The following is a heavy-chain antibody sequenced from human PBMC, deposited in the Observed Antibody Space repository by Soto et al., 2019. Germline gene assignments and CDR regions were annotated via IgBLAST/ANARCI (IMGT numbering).Heavy chain of an antibody. V-gene: IGHV3-23*01. Sequence: EVKLLESGGGWVQPGGSLRLSCAASGFMFSCEAMTWVRQVPGKGLQWVALVSGGGGDTHYRDSVKGRFIISRDNSKNTVYLQMNSLRAEDTAVYHCAKTGVRSGLWEALDVWGQGAMVIVSS. CDR1: GFMFSCEA. CDR2: VSGGGGDT. CDR3: AKTGVRSGLWEALDV. J-gene: IGHJ3*01. D-gene: IGHD3-16*01.